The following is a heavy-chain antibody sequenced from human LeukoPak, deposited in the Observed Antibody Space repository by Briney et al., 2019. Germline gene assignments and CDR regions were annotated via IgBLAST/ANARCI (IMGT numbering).Heavy chain of an antibody. J-gene: IGHJ4*02. CDR2: ISGSGGST. Sequence: PGGSLRLSCAASGFTVSSNYMSWVRQAPGKGLEWVSAISGSGGSTYYADSVKGRFTISRDNSKNTLYLQMNSLRAEDTAVYYCAKRYCGGGSCYAAYWGQGTLVTVSS. CDR3: AKRYCGGGSCYAAY. CDR1: GFTVSSNY. V-gene: IGHV3-23*01. D-gene: IGHD2-15*01.